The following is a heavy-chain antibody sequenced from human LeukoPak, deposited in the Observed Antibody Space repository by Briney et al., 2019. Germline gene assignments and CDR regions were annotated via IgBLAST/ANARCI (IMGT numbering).Heavy chain of an antibody. Sequence: PGGPLRLSCAASGFTVSSNYMSWVRQAPGKGLEWVSVIYSGGSTYYADSVKGRFTISRDNSKNTLYLQMNSLRAEDTAVYYCAREKHDYGDYSFDYWGQGTLVTVSS. J-gene: IGHJ4*02. CDR2: IYSGGST. CDR3: AREKHDYGDYSFDY. D-gene: IGHD4-17*01. CDR1: GFTVSSNY. V-gene: IGHV3-66*02.